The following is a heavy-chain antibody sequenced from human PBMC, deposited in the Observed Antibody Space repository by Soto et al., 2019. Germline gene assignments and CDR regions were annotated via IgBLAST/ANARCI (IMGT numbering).Heavy chain of an antibody. CDR1: GYTFTNYG. V-gene: IGHV1-18*01. CDR3: ARGSSPVDFDY. Sequence: ASLKVSCKASGYTFTNYGVNWVRQAPGQGLQWMGWINTYNGNTNYAQRLQGRVTLTTDTSTRTAYMELRSLTSDDTALYYCARGSSPVDFDYWGQGTLVPVSS. CDR2: INTYNGNT. J-gene: IGHJ4*02. D-gene: IGHD6-13*01.